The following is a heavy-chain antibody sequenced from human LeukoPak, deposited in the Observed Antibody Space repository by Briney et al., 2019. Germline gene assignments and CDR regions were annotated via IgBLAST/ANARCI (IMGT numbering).Heavy chain of an antibody. CDR1: GVSISSSGYY. CDR3: ARDLVSITIFGVVPHAFDI. J-gene: IGHJ3*02. D-gene: IGHD3-3*01. V-gene: IGHV4-30-2*01. CDR2: IYHSGST. Sequence: SQTLSLTCTVSGVSISSSGYYWTWIRQPPGKGLEWIGYIYHSGSTYYNTSLESRVTISVDTSKNQFSLKLSSVTAADTAVYYCARDLVSITIFGVVPHAFDIWGQGTMVTVSS.